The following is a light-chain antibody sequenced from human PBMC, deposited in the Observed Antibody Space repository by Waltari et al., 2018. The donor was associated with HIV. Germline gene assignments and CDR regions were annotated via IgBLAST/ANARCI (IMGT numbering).Light chain of an antibody. V-gene: IGKV2-28*01. CDR2: LAT. J-gene: IGKJ1*01. Sequence: VVLIQSPRYLPVSFGEPASISCVSNERLRHETGFNYLVWYLQRPGRAPQLLSQLATSPAFGVATRFGGNAHDANCRLIISRLGTGEVGHYYCMQTLRVPWTVGQGISV. CDR1: ERLRHETGFNY. CDR3: MQTLRVPWT.